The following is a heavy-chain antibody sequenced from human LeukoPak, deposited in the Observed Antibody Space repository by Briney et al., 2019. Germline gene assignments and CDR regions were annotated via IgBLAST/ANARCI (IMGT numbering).Heavy chain of an antibody. CDR3: AKDRGSGWHHTFDY. Sequence: GGSLRLSCAASGFTFSSNAMSWVRQAPGKGLEWVSAISGSGGSTYYADSVKGRFTISRDNSKNTLYLQMNSLRAEDTAVYYCAKDRGSGWHHTFDYWGQGTLVTVSS. CDR1: GFTFSSNA. CDR2: ISGSGGST. V-gene: IGHV3-23*01. J-gene: IGHJ4*02. D-gene: IGHD6-19*01.